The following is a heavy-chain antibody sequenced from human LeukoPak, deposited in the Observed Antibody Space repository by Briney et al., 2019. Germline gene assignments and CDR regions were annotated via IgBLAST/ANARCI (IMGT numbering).Heavy chain of an antibody. CDR2: IYYSGST. V-gene: IGHV4-39*07. CDR3: ASRSGRNNYFDY. J-gene: IGHJ4*02. D-gene: IGHD1-26*01. Sequence: PSETLSLTCTVSGGSISSSSYYWGWIRQPPGKGLEWIGSIYYSGSTYYNPSLKSRVTISVDTSKNQFSLKLSSVTAADTAVYYCASRSGRNNYFDYWGQGTLVTVSS. CDR1: GGSISSSSYY.